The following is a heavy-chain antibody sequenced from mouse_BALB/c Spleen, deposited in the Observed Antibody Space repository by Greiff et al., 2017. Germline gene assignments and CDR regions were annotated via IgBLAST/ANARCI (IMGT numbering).Heavy chain of an antibody. CDR2: IYPGGGYT. D-gene: IGHD1-2*01. V-gene: IGHV1-63*02. CDR1: GYTFTNYW. Sequence: VKLMESGAELVRPGTSVKMSCKAAGYTFTNYWIGWVKQRPGHGLEWIGDIYPGGGYTNYNEKFKGKATLTADTSSSTAYMQLSSLTSEDSAIYYCARRKDYYGHWYFDVWGAGTTVTVSS. CDR3: ARRKDYYGHWYFDV. J-gene: IGHJ1*01.